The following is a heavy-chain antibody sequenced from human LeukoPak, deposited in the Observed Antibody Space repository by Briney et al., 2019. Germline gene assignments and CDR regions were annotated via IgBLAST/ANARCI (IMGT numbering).Heavy chain of an antibody. CDR2: IIRIFSTT. CDR3: ARENLGYCSSTSCHQYWGPFDY. J-gene: IGHJ4*02. CDR1: GGTFSSYA. D-gene: IGHD2-2*01. Sequence: SVKVSCKASGGTFSSYAIHWVRQAPGQGLEWMGGIIRIFSTTNYAQKFQGRVTITTDESTSTAYVELSSLRSEDTAVYYCARENLGYCSSTSCHQYWGPFDYWGQGTLVTVSS. V-gene: IGHV1-69*05.